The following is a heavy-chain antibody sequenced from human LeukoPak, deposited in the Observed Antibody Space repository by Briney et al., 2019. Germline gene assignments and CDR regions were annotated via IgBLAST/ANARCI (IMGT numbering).Heavy chain of an antibody. V-gene: IGHV3-9*01. CDR3: AKFSVPVTYYYDSSGLTVATGWFDP. CDR2: ISWNSGSI. Sequence: GRSLRLSCAASGFTFDDYAMHWVRQAPGKGLEWVSGISWNSGSIGYADSVKGRFTISRDNAKNSLYLQMNSLRAEDTALYYCAKFSVPVTYYYDSSGLTVATGWFDPWGQGTLVTVSS. D-gene: IGHD3-22*01. J-gene: IGHJ5*02. CDR1: GFTFDDYA.